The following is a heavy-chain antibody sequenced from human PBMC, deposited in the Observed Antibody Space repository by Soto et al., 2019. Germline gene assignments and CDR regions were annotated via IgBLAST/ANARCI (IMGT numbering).Heavy chain of an antibody. CDR2: MNPKSGHT. CDR1: GYTFTSYA. D-gene: IGHD4-17*01. V-gene: IGHV1-8*02. J-gene: IGHJ6*02. CDR3: ARTDGDLDV. Sequence: ASVTVSCQASGYTFTSYAMHWVRQAPGQGLEWMGWMNPKSGHTGSAQKFQGRVTMTRDTSISTAYMELSSLRSEDTAIYYCARTDGDLDVWGQGTTVTVSS.